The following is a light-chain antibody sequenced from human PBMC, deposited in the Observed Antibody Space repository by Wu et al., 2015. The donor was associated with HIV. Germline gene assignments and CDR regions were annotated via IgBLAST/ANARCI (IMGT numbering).Light chain of an antibody. CDR1: QSISSN. CDR2: GAS. V-gene: IGKV3-15*01. CDR3: QQYNDWLPLT. Sequence: EIVMTQSPATLSVSPGEGVILSCRASQSISSNLAWYQQKPGQSPRLLIYGASTRATGIPARFSGSGSGTEFTLTISSMQSGDFAVYYCQQYNDWLPLTFGGGTKVEIK. J-gene: IGKJ4*01.